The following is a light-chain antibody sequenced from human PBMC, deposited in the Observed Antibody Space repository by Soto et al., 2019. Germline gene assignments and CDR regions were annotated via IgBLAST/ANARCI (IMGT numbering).Light chain of an antibody. CDR3: QHYGSPRT. J-gene: IGKJ1*01. CDR2: DAS. Sequence: IVLTQSPGTLSLSPGERATLSCRASQSVSNYYLAWYQQKPGQAPRLLIYDASSRATGIPDRFSGSGSGTDFTLTINRLEPEDFAVYYCQHYGSPRTFGQGTKVDIK. V-gene: IGKV3-20*01. CDR1: QSVSNYY.